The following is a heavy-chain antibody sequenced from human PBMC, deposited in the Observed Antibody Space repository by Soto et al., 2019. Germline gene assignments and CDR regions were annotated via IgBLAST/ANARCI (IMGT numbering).Heavy chain of an antibody. D-gene: IGHD1-1*01. J-gene: IGHJ4*02. V-gene: IGHV1-69*02. CDR3: AIPNNPTIDPARDLFDY. CDR1: GGTFSTFT. Sequence: QVHLVQSGAEVKKPGSSVKVSCKASGGTFSTFTITWLRQAPGQGLEWMGRILPVLGITNYAQKFQGRVTITADKSTRTAYMELSSLRSEDTAVFYCAIPNNPTIDPARDLFDYWGQGTLITVSP. CDR2: ILPVLGIT.